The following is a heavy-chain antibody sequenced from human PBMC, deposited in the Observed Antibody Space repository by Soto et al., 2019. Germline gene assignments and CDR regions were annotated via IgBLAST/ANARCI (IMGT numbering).Heavy chain of an antibody. Sequence: QVQLVQSGAEVKKPGASVKVSCKASGYTFTSYYMHWVRQAPGQGLEWMGIINPSGGSTSYAQKFQGRVTMTRDTSTSTVYLELSSLRSEDTAVYYCARGERGGDGYKGIFDYWGQGTLVTVSS. CDR2: INPSGGST. D-gene: IGHD3-16*01. J-gene: IGHJ4*02. CDR1: GYTFTSYY. CDR3: ARGERGGDGYKGIFDY. V-gene: IGHV1-46*01.